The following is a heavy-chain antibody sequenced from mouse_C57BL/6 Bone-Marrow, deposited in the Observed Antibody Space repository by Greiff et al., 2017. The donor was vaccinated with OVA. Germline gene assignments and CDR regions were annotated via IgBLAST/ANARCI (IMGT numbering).Heavy chain of an antibody. CDR3: ARRAAY. CDR2: IYPGDGDT. CDR1: GYAFSSSW. Sequence: QVTLKVSGPELVKPGASVKISCKASGYAFSSSWMNWVKQRPGKGLEWIGRIYPGDGDTNYNGKFKGKATLTADKSSSTAYMQLSSLTSEDSAVYFCARRAAYWGQGTLVTVSA. V-gene: IGHV1-82*01. J-gene: IGHJ3*01. D-gene: IGHD3-3*01.